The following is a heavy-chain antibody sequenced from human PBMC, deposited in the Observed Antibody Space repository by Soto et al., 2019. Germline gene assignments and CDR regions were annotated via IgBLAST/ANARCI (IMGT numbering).Heavy chain of an antibody. D-gene: IGHD1-26*01. V-gene: IGHV3-23*01. J-gene: IGHJ4*02. CDR1: GFTFSSYA. CDR3: ARRGSGSYYDY. Sequence: EVQLLESGGGLVQPGGSLRLSCAASGFTFSSYAMRWVRQAPGKGLEWVTAMSGSGDSTYYADSVKGRFTISRDNSKNTLYLXMNSMRGEATAVDHCARRGSGSYYDYWGQGTLVTVSS. CDR2: MSGSGDST.